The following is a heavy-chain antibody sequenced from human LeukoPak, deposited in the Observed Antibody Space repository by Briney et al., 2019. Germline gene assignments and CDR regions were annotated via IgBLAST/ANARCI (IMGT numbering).Heavy chain of an antibody. CDR2: INHSGST. J-gene: IGHJ3*02. V-gene: IGHV4-34*01. D-gene: IGHD2-21*01. CDR3: ARPWWWATDAFDI. CDR1: GGSFSGYY. Sequence: PSETLSLTCAVYGGSFSGYYWSWIRQPPGKGLEWIGEINHSGSTNYNPSLKSRVTISVDTSKNQFSLKLSSVTAADTAVYYCARPWWWATDAFDIWGQGTMVTVSS.